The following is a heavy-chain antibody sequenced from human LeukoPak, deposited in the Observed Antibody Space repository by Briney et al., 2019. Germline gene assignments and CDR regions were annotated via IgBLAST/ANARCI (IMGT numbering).Heavy chain of an antibody. V-gene: IGHV3-30*02. D-gene: IGHD5-24*01. CDR3: AKDKRRWLQLVDY. CDR2: IRFDGSNK. J-gene: IGHJ4*02. Sequence: GGPLRLSCAASGFTFSDYGMHWVRQAPGKGLEWVAFIRFDGSNKYYVDSVKGRFTISRDNSKNTLYLQMNSLRAEDTAVYYCAKDKRRWLQLVDYWGQGTLVTVSS. CDR1: GFTFSDYG.